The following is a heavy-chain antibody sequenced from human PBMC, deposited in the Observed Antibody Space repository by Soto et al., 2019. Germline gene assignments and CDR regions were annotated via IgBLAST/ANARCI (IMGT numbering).Heavy chain of an antibody. V-gene: IGHV3-30*18. Sequence: PGGSLRLSCSASGFTFSSYGMHWVRQAPGKGLEWVAVISYDGSNKYYADSVKGRFTISRDNSKNTLYLQMNSLRAEDTAVYYCAKDGLHDSSGYTFDYWGQGTLVTVSS. CDR3: AKDGLHDSSGYTFDY. D-gene: IGHD3-22*01. CDR2: ISYDGSNK. CDR1: GFTFSSYG. J-gene: IGHJ4*02.